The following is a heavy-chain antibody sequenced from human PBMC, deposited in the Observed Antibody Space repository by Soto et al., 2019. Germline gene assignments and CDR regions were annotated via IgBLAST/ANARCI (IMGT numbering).Heavy chain of an antibody. CDR1: GFTFSSYW. V-gene: IGHV3-74*01. D-gene: IGHD4-17*01. CDR2: INSDGSST. CDR3: ARQHYGDYVDAFDI. J-gene: IGHJ3*02. Sequence: EVQLVESGGGLVQPGGSLRLSCAASGFTFSSYWMHWVRQAPGKGLVSVSRINSDGSSTSYADSVKGRFTISRDNAKNTLYLQMNSLRAEDTAVYYCARQHYGDYVDAFDIWGQGTMVTVSS.